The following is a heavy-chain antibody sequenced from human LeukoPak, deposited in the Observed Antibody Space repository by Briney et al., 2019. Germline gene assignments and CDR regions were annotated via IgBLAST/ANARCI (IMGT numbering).Heavy chain of an antibody. J-gene: IGHJ4*02. Sequence: GGSLRLSCAASGFSFSSYWMSWVRQAPGKGLEWVANIKQDGSEKYYVDSVKGRFTISRDNAKNSLYLQMNSLRAEDTAVYYCARDLMGIAYRGAFYYWGQGTLVTVSS. V-gene: IGHV3-7*03. CDR1: GFSFSSYW. CDR3: ARDLMGIAYRGAFYY. D-gene: IGHD6-13*01. CDR2: IKQDGSEK.